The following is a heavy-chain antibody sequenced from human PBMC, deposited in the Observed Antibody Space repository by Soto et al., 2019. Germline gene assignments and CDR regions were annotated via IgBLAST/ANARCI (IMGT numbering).Heavy chain of an antibody. CDR3: ASHCSSTSCRYYYGMDV. D-gene: IGHD2-2*01. CDR1: GGSISRSSYY. Sequence: QVQLQQWGAGLLKPSETLSLTCTVSGGSISRSSYYWGWIRQPPGKGLEWIGNIYYSGSSYYTPSLKSRVTISVDTSKNLFSLKLSSVTAADTAVYYCASHCSSTSCRYYYGMDVWGQGTTVTVSS. V-gene: IGHV4-39*01. J-gene: IGHJ6*02. CDR2: IYYSGSS.